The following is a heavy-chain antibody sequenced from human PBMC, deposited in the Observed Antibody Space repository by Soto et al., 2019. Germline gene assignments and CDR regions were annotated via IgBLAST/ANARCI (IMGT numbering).Heavy chain of an antibody. Sequence: QVQLVESGGGLVKPGGPLRLSCAASGFTFSDYYMNWIRQAPGKGLEWISYISGSDRTVYYASSVKGRFTISRDNAKNSPYPQMNTLAAQDTAVYYCAGGAQGGVYPLFAAWGQGTLVTVSS. CDR3: AGGAQGGVYPLFAA. J-gene: IGHJ5*02. CDR1: GFTFSDYY. D-gene: IGHD6-13*01. V-gene: IGHV3-11*01. CDR2: ISGSDRTV.